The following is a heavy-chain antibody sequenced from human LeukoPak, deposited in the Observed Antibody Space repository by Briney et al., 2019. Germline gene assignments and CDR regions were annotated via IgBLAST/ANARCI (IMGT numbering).Heavy chain of an antibody. J-gene: IGHJ5*02. D-gene: IGHD1-26*01. CDR2: IYPGDSDT. CDR1: GYSFTSYW. V-gene: IGHV5-51*01. Sequence: GESLKISCKGSGYSFTSYWIGWVRQMPGKGLEWMGIIYPGDSDTRYSPSFQGQVTISADKSISTAYLQWSSLKASDTAMYYCARQGYSGSYYVYNWFDPWGQGTLVTVSS. CDR3: ARQGYSGSYYVYNWFDP.